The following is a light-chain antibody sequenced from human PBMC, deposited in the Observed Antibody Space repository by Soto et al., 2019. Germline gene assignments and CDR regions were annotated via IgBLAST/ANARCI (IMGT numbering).Light chain of an antibody. CDR2: AAS. V-gene: IGKV1-27*01. J-gene: IGKJ2*01. CDR1: QAISNS. CDR3: PKDHSPPFT. Sequence: DIQMTQSPSSLSASVGDTVTITCRASQAISNSLAWYQQKPGRVPELLIFAASTLQSGVPSRFSGSGSGTDFTLTISSLQPEDVAVYYCPKDHSPPFTFGQGTKLEIK.